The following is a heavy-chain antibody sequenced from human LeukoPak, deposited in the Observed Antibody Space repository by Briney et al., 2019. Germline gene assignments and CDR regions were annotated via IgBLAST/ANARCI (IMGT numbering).Heavy chain of an antibody. V-gene: IGHV1-2*02. Sequence: ASVKVSCKASAYTFTGYYMHWVRQAPGQGLEWMGWINPNSGGTNYAQKFQGRVTMTRDTSISTAYMELSRLRSDDTAVYYCARDGIAVAGTHYWGQGTLVTVSS. D-gene: IGHD6-19*01. CDR3: ARDGIAVAGTHY. CDR2: INPNSGGT. CDR1: AYTFTGYY. J-gene: IGHJ4*02.